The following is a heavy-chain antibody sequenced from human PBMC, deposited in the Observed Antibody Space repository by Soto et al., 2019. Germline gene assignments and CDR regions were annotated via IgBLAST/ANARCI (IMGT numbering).Heavy chain of an antibody. D-gene: IGHD3-9*01. CDR2: IYYRGNA. Sequence: PSETPSLTCSVSDDSVNSDKYYWGWIHQPPGKGLEWIGSIYYRGNAYYNPSLQTRVTISPDKSKSQFSLKLNSVTAADSAVYFCARLEGLATISYYFDFWGPGALVTVSS. CDR3: ARLEGLATISYYFDF. CDR1: DDSVNSDKYY. V-gene: IGHV4-39*01. J-gene: IGHJ4*02.